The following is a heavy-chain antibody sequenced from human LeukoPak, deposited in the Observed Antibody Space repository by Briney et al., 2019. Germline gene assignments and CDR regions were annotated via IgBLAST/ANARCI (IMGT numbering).Heavy chain of an antibody. J-gene: IGHJ4*02. Sequence: RSGGSLRLSCAASGFTFSSYSINWVRQAPGKGLEWVSSISSSSSGIHYADSVKGRFTISRDNAKNSLYLQMNSLRAEDTAVYYCARGPYFDSSGDYWGQGTLVTVPS. CDR1: GFTFSSYS. CDR3: ARGPYFDSSGDY. D-gene: IGHD3-22*01. CDR2: ISSSSSGI. V-gene: IGHV3-21*01.